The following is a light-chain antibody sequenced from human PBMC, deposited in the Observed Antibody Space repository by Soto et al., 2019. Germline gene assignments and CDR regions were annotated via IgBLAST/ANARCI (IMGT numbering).Light chain of an antibody. CDR1: SSDVGGYNY. CDR3: SSYAGSNRVV. Sequence: QSALTQPPSASGSSRQSVTISCTGTSSDVGGYNYVSWYQQHPGKAPKLMIYEVSKRPSGVPDRFSGSKSGNTASLTVSGLQAEDEADYYCSSYAGSNRVVFGGGTKLTVL. J-gene: IGLJ2*01. CDR2: EVS. V-gene: IGLV2-8*01.